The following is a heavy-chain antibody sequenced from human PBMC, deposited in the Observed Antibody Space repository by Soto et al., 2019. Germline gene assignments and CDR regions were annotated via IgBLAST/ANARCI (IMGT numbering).Heavy chain of an antibody. V-gene: IGHV1-69*01. CDR3: ARDLADVHLWDAFDV. J-gene: IGHJ3*01. CDR1: GDTFNSYG. D-gene: IGHD6-13*01. Sequence: QVQLVQSGPELKKPGSSVKVSCKAPGDTFNSYGISWVRQAPGQGLEWMVGIVPMFGTTNLALKFEDRVTITADELTTTVYMEIRGLTSQATAVYYCARDLADVHLWDAFDVWGHGTRVTVSS. CDR2: IVPMFGTT.